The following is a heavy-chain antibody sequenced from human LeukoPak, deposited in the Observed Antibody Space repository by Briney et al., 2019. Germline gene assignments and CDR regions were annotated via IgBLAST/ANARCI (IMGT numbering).Heavy chain of an antibody. D-gene: IGHD3-10*01. CDR2: IYYSGST. V-gene: IGHV4-59*01. Sequence: SETLSLTCTVSGGSISSYYWSWIRQPAGKGLEWIGYIYYSGSTNYNPSLKSRVTISVDTSKNQFSLKLSSVTAADTAVYYCARDGRRGSGSQRPYYYYYYMDVWGKGTTVTVSS. CDR1: GGSISSYY. CDR3: ARDGRRGSGSQRPYYYYYYMDV. J-gene: IGHJ6*03.